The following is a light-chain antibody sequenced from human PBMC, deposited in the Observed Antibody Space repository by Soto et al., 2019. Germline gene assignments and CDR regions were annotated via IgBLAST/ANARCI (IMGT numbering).Light chain of an antibody. V-gene: IGKV1-39*01. CDR1: QSIRNC. Sequence: IQVTQSPSSLSASVGDRVTITCRANQSIRNCLHWYQQKSGEAPKLLIFSASTLQSGVPSRFSGSGSGTDFTLTINGLQPQDFATYYCQHRPSFAGGTKVEIK. CDR3: QHRPS. J-gene: IGKJ4*01. CDR2: SAS.